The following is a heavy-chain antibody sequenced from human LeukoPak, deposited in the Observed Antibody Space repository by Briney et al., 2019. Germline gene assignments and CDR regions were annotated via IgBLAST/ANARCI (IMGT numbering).Heavy chain of an antibody. V-gene: IGHV3-9*01. CDR3: AKDTDYYAGLDA. D-gene: IGHD3-9*01. CDR2: ISWNSGGK. CDR1: GFIFNDYG. Sequence: GRSLRLSCTASGFIFNDYGMHWVRQGPGKGLEWVSGISWNSGGKGYADSVRGRFTISRDNDKNALYLQMNSLRTEDTALYYCAKDTDYYAGLDAWGQGTTVTVSS. J-gene: IGHJ6*02.